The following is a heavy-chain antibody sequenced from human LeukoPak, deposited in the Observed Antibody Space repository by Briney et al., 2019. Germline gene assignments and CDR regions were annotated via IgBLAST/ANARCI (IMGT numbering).Heavy chain of an antibody. CDR1: GFTFSSYG. Sequence: GRSLRLSCAASGFTFSSYGMHWVRQAPGKGLEWVAVIWYDGSNKYYADSVKGRFTISRDNSKNTLYPQMNSLRAGDTAVYYCARDGSGSFDYWGQGTLVTVSS. CDR2: IWYDGSNK. D-gene: IGHD3-10*01. CDR3: ARDGSGSFDY. J-gene: IGHJ4*02. V-gene: IGHV3-33*01.